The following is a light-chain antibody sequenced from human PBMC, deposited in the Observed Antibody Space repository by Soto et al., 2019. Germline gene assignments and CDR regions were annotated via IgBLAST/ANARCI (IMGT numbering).Light chain of an antibody. Sequence: IVLTQSPGTLSLSPGERATLSCRASQSVSSSYLAWYQQKPGEAPRLLIYSASTRATGIPDRFSGSGSGTDFTLTISRLEPEDFAVYYCQHYGSSLYTFGQGTKVDIK. CDR1: QSVSSSY. J-gene: IGKJ2*01. V-gene: IGKV3-20*01. CDR2: SAS. CDR3: QHYGSSLYT.